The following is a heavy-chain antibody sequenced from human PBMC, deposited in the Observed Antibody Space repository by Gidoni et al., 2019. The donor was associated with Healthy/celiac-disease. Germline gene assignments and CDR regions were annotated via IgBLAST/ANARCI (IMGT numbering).Heavy chain of an antibody. D-gene: IGHD3-10*01. CDR2: SNHSGTT. CDR3: ARARWVRGVTPSY. CDR1: GGSSSGYY. Sequence: QVQLQQRGAGLLKPSETLSLPCAVYGGSSSGYYWVWIRQPPGKGLEWIGESNHSGTTNYNPSLKSRVTISVDTSKNQFSLKLSSVTAADTAVYYCARARWVRGVTPSYWGQGTLVTVSS. J-gene: IGHJ4*02. V-gene: IGHV4-34*01.